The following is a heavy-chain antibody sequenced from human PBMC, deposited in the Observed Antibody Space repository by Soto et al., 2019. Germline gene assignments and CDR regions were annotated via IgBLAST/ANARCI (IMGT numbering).Heavy chain of an antibody. D-gene: IGHD3-10*01. CDR1: GYSFTSYW. V-gene: IGHV5-10-1*01. J-gene: IGHJ4*02. CDR2: IDPSDSYT. Sequence: GESLKISCKGSGYSFTSYWISWVRQMPGKGLEWMGRIDPSDSYTNYSPSFQGHVTISADKSISTAYLQWSSLKASDTAMYYCARILDGSGSYYLSSFDYWGQGTLVT. CDR3: ARILDGSGSYYLSSFDY.